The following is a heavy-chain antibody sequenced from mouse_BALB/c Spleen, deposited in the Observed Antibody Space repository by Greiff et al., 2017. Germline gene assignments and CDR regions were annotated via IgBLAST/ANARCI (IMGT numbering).Heavy chain of an antibody. CDR1: GFTFTDYY. J-gene: IGHJ4*01. CDR2: IRNKANGYTT. D-gene: IGHD6-1*01. V-gene: IGHV7-3*02. Sequence: DVKLVESGGGLVQPGGSLRLSCATSGFTFTDYYMSWVRQPPGKALEWLGFIRNKANGYTTEYSASVKGRFTISRDNSQSILYLQMNTLRAEDSATYYCARDIDPSYDSYAMDYWGQGTSVTVSS. CDR3: ARDIDPSYDSYAMDY.